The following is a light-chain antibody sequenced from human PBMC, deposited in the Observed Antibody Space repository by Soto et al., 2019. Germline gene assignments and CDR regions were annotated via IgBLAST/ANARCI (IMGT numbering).Light chain of an antibody. CDR1: QSVGRDY. V-gene: IGKV3-20*01. CDR2: HAS. J-gene: IGKJ4*01. CDR3: QQYASSPLT. Sequence: EIVLTQSPGTLSLSPGERATLSCRASQSVGRDYLAWYQQKPGQAPRLLIYHASNRATGIPDRVSGSGSGTDFTLTISRLEPEDFADFYWQQYASSPLTFGGGTKVEIK.